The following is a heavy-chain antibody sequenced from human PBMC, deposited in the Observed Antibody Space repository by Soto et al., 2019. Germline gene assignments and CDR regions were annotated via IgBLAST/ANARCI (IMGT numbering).Heavy chain of an antibody. CDR1: GGAFISYA. CDR3: ARGRVTPYLTAFDY. Sequence: QVHLVQSGAEVKKPGSSVKVSCKVSGGAFISYAISWVRQAPGRGLEWMGGIIPVFGTANYTQKFQGRVTITADASTSTAYMELSGLTSEDTALYYCARGRVTPYLTAFDYWGQGTLVTVSS. D-gene: IGHD1-20*01. J-gene: IGHJ4*02. CDR2: IIPVFGTA. V-gene: IGHV1-69*01.